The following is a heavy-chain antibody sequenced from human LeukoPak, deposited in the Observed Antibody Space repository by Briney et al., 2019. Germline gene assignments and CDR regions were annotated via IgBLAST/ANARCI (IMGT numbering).Heavy chain of an antibody. Sequence: GGSLRLSCAASGFTFSSYGMHWVRQAPGKGLEWVAFIRYDGSNKYYADSVKGRFTISRDNSKNTLYLQMNSLRADDTAVYYYARAYWSSGGSSPLDYWGQGTLVTVSS. CDR3: ARAYWSSGGSSPLDY. J-gene: IGHJ4*02. CDR1: GFTFSSYG. V-gene: IGHV3-30*02. D-gene: IGHD2-15*01. CDR2: IRYDGSNK.